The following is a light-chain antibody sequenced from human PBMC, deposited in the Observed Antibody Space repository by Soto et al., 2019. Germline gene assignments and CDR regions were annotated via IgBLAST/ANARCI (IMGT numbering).Light chain of an antibody. J-gene: IGLJ2*01. CDR1: SCDVGGYNY. CDR2: EVS. CDR3: RSYTSSSTRVV. V-gene: IGLV2-14*01. Sequence: QSALTQPASVSGSPGQSITISCTGTSCDVGGYNYVSWYQQHPGKAPKLMIYEVSNRPSGVSNRFSGSKSGNTASLTISGLQAEDEADYYCRSYTSSSTRVVFGGGTQLTVL.